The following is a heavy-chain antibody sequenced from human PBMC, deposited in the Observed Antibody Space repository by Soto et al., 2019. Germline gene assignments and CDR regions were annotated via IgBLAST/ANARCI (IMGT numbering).Heavy chain of an antibody. CDR1: GGSISSGDYY. D-gene: IGHD6-6*01. J-gene: IGHJ4*02. Sequence: QVQLQESGPGLVKPSQTLSLTRTVSGGSISSGDYYWSWIRQPPGKGLEWIGYIYYSGSTYYNPSLKGRVTISVDTSKNQFSLKLSSVTAADTAVYYCARDLIAARHFDYWGQGTLVTVSS. CDR3: ARDLIAARHFDY. CDR2: IYYSGST. V-gene: IGHV4-30-4*01.